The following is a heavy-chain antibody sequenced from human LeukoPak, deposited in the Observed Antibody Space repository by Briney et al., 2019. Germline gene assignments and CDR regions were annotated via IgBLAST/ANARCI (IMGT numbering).Heavy chain of an antibody. D-gene: IGHD3-22*01. Sequence: GGSLRLSCAASGFTFSSYAMSWVRQAPGKGLEWVSAISGSGGSTYYADSVKGRFTISRDNSKSTLYLQMNSLRAEDTAVYYCAKGIYYYDSSGYYVNSYWGQGTLVTVSS. CDR2: ISGSGGST. CDR3: AKGIYYYDSSGYYVNSY. J-gene: IGHJ4*02. V-gene: IGHV3-23*01. CDR1: GFTFSSYA.